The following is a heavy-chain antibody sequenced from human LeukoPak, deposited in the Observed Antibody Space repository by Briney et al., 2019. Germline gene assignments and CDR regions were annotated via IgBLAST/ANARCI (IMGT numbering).Heavy chain of an antibody. CDR3: ASRPFDSGSYFGYYYYGMDV. Sequence: ASVKVSCKASGYTFTGYYMHWVRQAPGQGLEWMGWINPNSGGTNYAQKFQGRVTMTRDTSISTAYMELSRLRSDDTAVYYCASRPFDSGSYFGYYYYGMDVWGQGTTVTVSS. CDR1: GYTFTGYY. V-gene: IGHV1-2*02. J-gene: IGHJ6*02. D-gene: IGHD1-26*01. CDR2: INPNSGGT.